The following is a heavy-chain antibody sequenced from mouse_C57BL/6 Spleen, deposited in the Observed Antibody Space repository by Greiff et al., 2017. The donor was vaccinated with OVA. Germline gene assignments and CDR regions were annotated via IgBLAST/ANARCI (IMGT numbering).Heavy chain of an antibody. D-gene: IGHD1-1*01. CDR3: ARVGDGSSYSFDV. V-gene: IGHV1-52*01. Sequence: QVQLQQSGAELVRPGSSVKLSCKASGYTFTSYWMHWVKQRPIQGLEWIGNIDPSDSETHYNQKFKDKATLTVDKSSSTAYMQLSSLTSEDSAVYYCARVGDGSSYSFDVWGTGTTVTVSS. J-gene: IGHJ1*03. CDR2: IDPSDSET. CDR1: GYTFTSYW.